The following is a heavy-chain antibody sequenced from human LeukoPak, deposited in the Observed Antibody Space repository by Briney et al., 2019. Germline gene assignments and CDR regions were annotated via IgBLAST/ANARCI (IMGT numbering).Heavy chain of an antibody. V-gene: IGHV3-74*01. D-gene: IGHD6-13*01. CDR1: GFTFRSYW. CDR2: INSDGSST. CDR3: ARDKVAAAGHHDY. J-gene: IGHJ4*02. Sequence: GGSLRLSCAASGFTFRSYWMYWVRQAPGKGLVWVSRINSDGSSTSYADSVKGRFTISRDNAKNSLYLQMNSLRAEDTAVYYCARDKVAAAGHHDYWGQGTLVTVSS.